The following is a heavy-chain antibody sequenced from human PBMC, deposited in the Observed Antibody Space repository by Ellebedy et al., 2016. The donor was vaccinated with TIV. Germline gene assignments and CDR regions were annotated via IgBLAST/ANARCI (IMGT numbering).Heavy chain of an antibody. CDR2: INHSGST. J-gene: IGHJ4*02. CDR1: GGSFSGYY. V-gene: IGHV4-34*01. Sequence: SETLSLTXDVYGGSFSGYYWSWIRQPPGKGLEWIGEINHSGSTNYNPSLKSRVTISVDTSKNQFSLKLSSVTAADTAVYYCARGTKGFDYWGQGTLVTVSS. CDR3: ARGTKGFDY.